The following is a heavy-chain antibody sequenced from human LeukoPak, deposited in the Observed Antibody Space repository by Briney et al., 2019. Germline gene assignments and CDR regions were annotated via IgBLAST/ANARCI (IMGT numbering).Heavy chain of an antibody. CDR2: INWNGGRT. Sequence: GGSLRLSCAASGFIFSSYGMSWVRQAPGKGLEWVSSINWNGGRTGYADSVKGRFIISRDNAKNSLYLQMNSLRAEDTALYYCARGEYYFDYWGQGTLVTVSS. CDR3: ARGEYYFDY. J-gene: IGHJ4*02. CDR1: GFIFSSYG. V-gene: IGHV3-20*04. D-gene: IGHD3-16*01.